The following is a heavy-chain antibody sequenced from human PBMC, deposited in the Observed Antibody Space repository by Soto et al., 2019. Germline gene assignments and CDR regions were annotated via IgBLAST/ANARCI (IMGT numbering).Heavy chain of an antibody. D-gene: IGHD3-9*01. V-gene: IGHV4-34*01. CDR1: GGSFSGYY. Sequence: SETLSLTCAVYGGSFSGYYWSWIRQPPGKGLEWIGEINHSGSTNYNPSLKSRVTISVDTSKNQFSLKLSSVTAADTAVYYCASRRLYDILTGYQYYYYYYGMDVWGQGTTVTVS. J-gene: IGHJ6*02. CDR2: INHSGST. CDR3: ASRRLYDILTGYQYYYYYYGMDV.